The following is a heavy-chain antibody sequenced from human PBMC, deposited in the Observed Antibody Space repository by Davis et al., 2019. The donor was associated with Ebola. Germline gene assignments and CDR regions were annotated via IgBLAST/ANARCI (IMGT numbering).Heavy chain of an antibody. D-gene: IGHD1-26*01. CDR1: GFTLSSYS. CDR2: ISSTGSTT. V-gene: IGHV3-48*02. CDR3: ARSQWERGPSTA. J-gene: IGHJ5*02. Sequence: PGGSLRLSCASSGFTLSSYSMNWVRQAPGKGLEWVSYISSTGSTTYYADSVKGRFTISRDNAKNSLYLQMNSLRDEDTAVYYCARSQWERGPSTAWGQGTLVTVSS.